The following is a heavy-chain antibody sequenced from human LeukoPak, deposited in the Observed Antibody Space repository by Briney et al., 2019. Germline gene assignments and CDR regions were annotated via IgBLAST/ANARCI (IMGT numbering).Heavy chain of an antibody. CDR2: ISSRSTYI. CDR1: GFNFGDNT. J-gene: IGHJ4*02. V-gene: IGHV3-21*01. Sequence: AGGSLRLSCTASGFNFGDNTMHWVRQAPGKGLEWVSSISSRSTYINYGDSLKGRCTISRDNAGNSLHLQIDSLRDEDTAVYYCATTIFGVVTQSYWGQGTLLSVSS. D-gene: IGHD3-3*01. CDR3: ATTIFGVVTQSY.